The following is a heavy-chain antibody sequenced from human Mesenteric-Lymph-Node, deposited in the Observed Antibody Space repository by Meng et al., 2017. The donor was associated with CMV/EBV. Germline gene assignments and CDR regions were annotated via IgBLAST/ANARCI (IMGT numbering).Heavy chain of an antibody. CDR3: ATGPLRGGYSELDH. V-gene: IGHV1-69*01. CDR2: IIPIFGTA. Sequence: SGRTISTHVFSWVRQAPGQGLEWVGGIIPIFGTANYAQKFQGRVTITADESTSTAYMGLSSLTSQDTAVYYCATGPLRGGYSELDHWGQGTLVTVSS. D-gene: IGHD5-12*01. CDR1: GRTISTHV. J-gene: IGHJ4*02.